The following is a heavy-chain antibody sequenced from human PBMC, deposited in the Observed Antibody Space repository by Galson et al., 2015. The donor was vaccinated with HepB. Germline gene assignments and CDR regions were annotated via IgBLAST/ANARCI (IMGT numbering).Heavy chain of an antibody. CDR2: IYSGGST. V-gene: IGHV3-66*01. Sequence: SLRLSCAASAFTVKSNYMSWVRQAPGKGLEWVSIIYSGGSTYYADSVKGRFSISRDNSKNTLYLQMNSLRVEDTAVYYCARDPEGATVFPNAFDIWGQGTLATVSS. J-gene: IGHJ3*02. D-gene: IGHD4-17*01. CDR1: AFTVKSNY. CDR3: ARDPEGATVFPNAFDI.